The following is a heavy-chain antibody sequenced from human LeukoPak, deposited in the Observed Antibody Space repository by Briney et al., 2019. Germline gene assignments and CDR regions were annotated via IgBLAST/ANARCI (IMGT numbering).Heavy chain of an antibody. J-gene: IGHJ4*02. CDR3: ARSISDSSGYYYPDY. Sequence: SGPALVKPTQTLTLTCIFSGFSLSTSGMCVSWIRQPPGKALEWLARIDWDDDKYYSTSLKTRLTISKDTSKNQVVLTMTNMDPVDTATYYCARSISDSSGYYYPDYWGKGTLVTVSS. CDR2: IDWDDDK. CDR1: GFSLSTSGMC. V-gene: IGHV2-70*11. D-gene: IGHD3-22*01.